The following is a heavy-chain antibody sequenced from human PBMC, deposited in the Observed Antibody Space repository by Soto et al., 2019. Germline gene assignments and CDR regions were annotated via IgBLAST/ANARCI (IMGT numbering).Heavy chain of an antibody. CDR1: GGSISSGGYS. CDR2: IYHSGST. Sequence: PSETLSLTCAVSGGSISSGGYSWSWIRQPPGKGLEWIGYIYHSGSTYYNPSLKSRVTISVDTSKNQVSLKLSSVTAADTAVYYCARVGLLWVERDFDYWGQGTLVTVSS. J-gene: IGHJ4*02. D-gene: IGHD3-10*01. CDR3: ARVGLLWVERDFDY. V-gene: IGHV4-30-2*01.